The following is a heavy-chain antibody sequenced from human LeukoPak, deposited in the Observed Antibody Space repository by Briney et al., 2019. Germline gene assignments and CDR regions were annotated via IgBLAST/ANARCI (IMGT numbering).Heavy chain of an antibody. CDR3: ATYRQVLLPFES. V-gene: IGHV3-23*01. J-gene: IGHJ4*02. CDR1: GFTFSTFA. D-gene: IGHD2-8*02. CDR2: IFPSGDEI. Sequence: GGSLRLSCAASGFTFSTFAMIWVRQPPGKGLEWVSSIFPSGDEIHYADSVRGRFTIFRDNSKSTLSLQMNSLRAEDTAIYYCATYRQVLLPFESWGQGTLVTVSS.